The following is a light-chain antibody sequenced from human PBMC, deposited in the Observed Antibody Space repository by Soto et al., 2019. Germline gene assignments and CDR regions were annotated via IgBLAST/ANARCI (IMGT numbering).Light chain of an antibody. Sequence: DIQMTQSPSSLSASVGDRVTITCQASQDISNYLNWYQQKPRKAPKLLIYDASNLETGVPSRFSGNGSRTDFTFTISSLQPEDFATYYCQQYDNLPITFGQGTRLEIK. V-gene: IGKV1-33*01. CDR2: DAS. J-gene: IGKJ5*01. CDR3: QQYDNLPIT. CDR1: QDISNY.